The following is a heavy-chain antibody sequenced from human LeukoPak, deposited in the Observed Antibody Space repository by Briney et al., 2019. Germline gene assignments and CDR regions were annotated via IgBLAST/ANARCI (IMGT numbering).Heavy chain of an antibody. CDR1: GGSFSGYY. V-gene: IGHV4-34*01. CDR3: ARAERARDSSGYLVFDC. J-gene: IGHJ4*02. CDR2: INHSGST. D-gene: IGHD3-22*01. Sequence: SETLSLTCAVYGGSFSGYYWSWIRQPPGKGLEWIGEINHSGSTNYNPSLKSRVTISVDTSKNQFSLKLSSVTAADTAVYYCARAERARDSSGYLVFDCWGQGTLVTVSS.